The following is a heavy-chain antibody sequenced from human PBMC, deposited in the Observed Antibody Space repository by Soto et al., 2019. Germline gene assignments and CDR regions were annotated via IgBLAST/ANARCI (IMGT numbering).Heavy chain of an antibody. V-gene: IGHV4-61*01. J-gene: IGHJ4*02. CDR1: GGSVSNKTYY. CDR2: VYYSGTT. Sequence: ETLSLTCSVSGGSVSNKTYYWSWIRQPPGKRLEWIGYVYYSGTTNYNPSLKSRVTISVDLSKNQFPLRLSSVTTADTALYYCARTTAVPNTLRSRYFFDYWGQGTLVTVS. D-gene: IGHD4-17*01. CDR3: ARTTAVPNTLRSRYFFDY.